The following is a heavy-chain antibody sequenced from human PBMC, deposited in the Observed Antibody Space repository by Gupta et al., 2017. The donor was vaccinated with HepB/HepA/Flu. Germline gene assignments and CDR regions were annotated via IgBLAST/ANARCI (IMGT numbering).Heavy chain of an antibody. Sequence: VQLVQSGAEGTKPGASVKVSCRASGYTFTSYGIRWVRQAPGQGLEWMGWISAYNGNTNYAQKLQGRVTMTTDTSTSTAYMELRSLRSDDTAVYYCARPVEQWLAFDYWGQGTLVTVSS. V-gene: IGHV1-18*01. CDR3: ARPVEQWLAFDY. CDR2: ISAYNGNT. J-gene: IGHJ4*02. D-gene: IGHD6-19*01. CDR1: GYTFTSYG.